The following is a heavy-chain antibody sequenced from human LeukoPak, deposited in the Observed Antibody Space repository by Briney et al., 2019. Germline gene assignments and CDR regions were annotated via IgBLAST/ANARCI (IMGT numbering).Heavy chain of an antibody. CDR3: ARDAVVPAATVGYYYYYMDV. Sequence: SETLSLTCTVSGGSISSYYRSWIRQPPGKGLEWIGYIYYSGSTNYNPSLKSRVTISVDTSKNQFSLKLSSVTAADTAVYYCARDAVVPAATVGYYYYYMDVWGKGTTVTVSS. V-gene: IGHV4-59*01. J-gene: IGHJ6*03. CDR1: GGSISSYY. D-gene: IGHD2-2*01. CDR2: IYYSGST.